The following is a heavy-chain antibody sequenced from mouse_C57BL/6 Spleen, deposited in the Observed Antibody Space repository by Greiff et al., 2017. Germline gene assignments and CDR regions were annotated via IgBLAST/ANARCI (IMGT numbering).Heavy chain of an antibody. CDR1: GYTFTSYW. CDR2: IDPSDSYT. Sequence: VKLQQPGAELVMPGASVKLSCKASGYTFTSYWMHRVKQRPGPGLEWIVEIDPSDSYTNYTQKFKGKSTLTVDKSSSTAYMQLSSLTSEDSAIYYCATPPGGFAYWGQGTLVTVSA. V-gene: IGHV1-69*01. J-gene: IGHJ3*01. CDR3: ATPPGGFAY.